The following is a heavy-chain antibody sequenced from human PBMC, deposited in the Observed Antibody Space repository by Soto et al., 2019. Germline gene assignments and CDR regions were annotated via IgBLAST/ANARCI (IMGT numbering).Heavy chain of an antibody. J-gene: IGHJ4*02. CDR3: ARWNVQHDSYGYF. D-gene: IGHD5-18*01. CDR2: ISHDGSNK. V-gene: IGHV3-30-3*01. Sequence: SVGSLRLSCAASGFTFSSFPMHWVRQAPGKGLEWVALISHDGSNKYYADSVKGRFTISRDNSKNTLYLQMNSLRGEDTAVYYCARWNVQHDSYGYFWGQGTLVTVSS. CDR1: GFTFSSFP.